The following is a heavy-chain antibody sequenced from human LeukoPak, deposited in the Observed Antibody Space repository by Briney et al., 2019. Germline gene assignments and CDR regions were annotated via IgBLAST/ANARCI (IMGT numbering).Heavy chain of an antibody. J-gene: IGHJ4*02. CDR2: ISSSSRTI. CDR3: ARDVVY. CDR1: GFTFSSYS. V-gene: IGHV3-48*01. Sequence: GGSLRLSCAASGFTFSSYSMNWVRQAPGKGLEWVSYISSSSRTIYYADSVKGRFTISRDNAKNSLYLQMNSLRAEDTAVYYCARDVVYWGQGTLVTVSS. D-gene: IGHD2-15*01.